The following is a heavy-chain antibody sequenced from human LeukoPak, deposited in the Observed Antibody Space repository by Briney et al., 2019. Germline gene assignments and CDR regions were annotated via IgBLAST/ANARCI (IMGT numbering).Heavy chain of an antibody. Sequence: KFQGRVTITRDTSASTAYMELSSLRSEDTAVYYCARDGDIVVVPATGYYYGMDVWGQGTTVTVSS. CDR3: ARDGDIVVVPATGYYYGMDV. D-gene: IGHD2-2*01. V-gene: IGHV1-3*01. J-gene: IGHJ6*02.